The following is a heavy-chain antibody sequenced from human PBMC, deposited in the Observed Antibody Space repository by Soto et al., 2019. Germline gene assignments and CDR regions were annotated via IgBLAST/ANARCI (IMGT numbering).Heavy chain of an antibody. CDR3: AKDHRYYDFWSGLFDY. V-gene: IGHV3-23*01. CDR1: GFTFSSYA. J-gene: IGHJ4*02. CDR2: ISGSGGST. D-gene: IGHD3-3*01. Sequence: LRLSCAASGFTFSSYAMSWVRQAPGKGLEWVSAISGSGGSTYYADSVKGRFTISRDNSKNTLYLQMNSLRAEDTAVYYCAKDHRYYDFWSGLFDYWGQGTLVTVSS.